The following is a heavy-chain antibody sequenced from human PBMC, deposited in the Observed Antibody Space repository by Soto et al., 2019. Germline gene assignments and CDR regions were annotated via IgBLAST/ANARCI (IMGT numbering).Heavy chain of an antibody. CDR2: IGTTGDP. CDR1: GCTFSNYD. V-gene: IGHV3-13*05. D-gene: IGHD6-19*01. J-gene: IGHJ4*02. CDR3: GRGSSGWYSEVDF. Sequence: PVGSLRRSYAASGCTFSNYDMHWVRQTTGKGLEWVSAIGTTGDPYYPGSVKGRFTISRDNAKNSLYLQMNSLTVEDTGVYFCGRGSSGWYSEVDFWGQGTLVTV.